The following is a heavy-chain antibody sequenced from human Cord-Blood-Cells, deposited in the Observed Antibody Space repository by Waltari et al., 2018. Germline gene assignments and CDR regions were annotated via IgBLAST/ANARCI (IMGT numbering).Heavy chain of an antibody. V-gene: IGHV1-69*08. CDR2: AIPILGTA. Sequence: QVQLVQSGAEVQKPGSSVKVSCKASGGTFSSYTISWVRQPPGHGLEWMGRAIPILGTANNAQQFQGIGTITTDKSASTAYMELGSLGSEDTGVYYCARLRRYCSGGSCYFNWFDPWGQGTLVTVSS. J-gene: IGHJ5*02. CDR3: ARLRRYCSGGSCYFNWFDP. CDR1: GGTFSSYT. D-gene: IGHD2-15*01.